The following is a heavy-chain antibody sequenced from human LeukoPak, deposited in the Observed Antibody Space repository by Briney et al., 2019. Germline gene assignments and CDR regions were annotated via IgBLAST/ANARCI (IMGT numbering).Heavy chain of an antibody. CDR3: ARVPVGDILTGYYPLTN. D-gene: IGHD3-9*01. J-gene: IGHJ4*02. Sequence: SETLSLTCTVSGGSISSYYWSWIRQPPGKGLEWIGYIYYSGSTNYNPSPKSRVTISVDTSKNQFSLKLSSVTAADTAVYYCARVPVGDILTGYYPLTNWGQGTLVTVSS. CDR1: GGSISSYY. CDR2: IYYSGST. V-gene: IGHV4-59*01.